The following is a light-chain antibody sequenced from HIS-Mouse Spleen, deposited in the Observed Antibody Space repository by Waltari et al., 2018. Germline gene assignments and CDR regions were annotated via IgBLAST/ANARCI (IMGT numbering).Light chain of an antibody. J-gene: IGLJ2*01. CDR3: LSADSSGTYVV. V-gene: IGLV3-16*01. Sequence: SYELTQPPSVSVSLGQMARITCSGEALPKKYADWYQQKPGQFPVLVINKDRERPSGIPERFSGSSSGTIVTLTISGVQAEDEADYYCLSADSSGTYVVFGGGTKLTVL. CDR2: KDR. CDR1: ALPKKY.